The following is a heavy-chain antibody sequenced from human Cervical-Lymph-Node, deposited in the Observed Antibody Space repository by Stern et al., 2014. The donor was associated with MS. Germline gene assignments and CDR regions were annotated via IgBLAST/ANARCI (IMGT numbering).Heavy chain of an antibody. V-gene: IGHV1-2*02. CDR3: ARELNWNDIFTNVFDI. Sequence: QVQLVQSGAEVKKPGASVKVSCQASGYTFSDHYMHWVRQAPGKGLEWMGWINAKSGITNYAQKFQGRVPMTRDTSISTAYMELSSLRSDDTAVYYCARELNWNDIFTNVFDIWGQGTMVTVSS. J-gene: IGHJ3*02. D-gene: IGHD1-20*01. CDR1: GYTFSDHY. CDR2: INAKSGIT.